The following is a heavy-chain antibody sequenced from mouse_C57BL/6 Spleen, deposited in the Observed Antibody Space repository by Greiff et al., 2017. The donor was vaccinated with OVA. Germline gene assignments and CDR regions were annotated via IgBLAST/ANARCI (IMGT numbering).Heavy chain of an antibody. D-gene: IGHD1-1*01. CDR3: ARDRGVLRYRDY. CDR1: GFTFSSYA. V-gene: IGHV5-4*01. J-gene: IGHJ2*01. CDR2: ISDGGSYT. Sequence: DVKLVESGGGLVKPGGSLKLSCAASGFTFSSYAMSWVRQTPEKRLEWVATISDGGSYTYYPDNVKGRFTISRDNAKNNLYLQMSHLKSEDTAMYYCARDRGVLRYRDYWGQGTTLTVSS.